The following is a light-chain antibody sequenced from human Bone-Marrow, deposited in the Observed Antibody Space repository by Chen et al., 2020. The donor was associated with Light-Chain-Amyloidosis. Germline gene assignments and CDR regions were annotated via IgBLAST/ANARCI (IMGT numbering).Light chain of an antibody. CDR3: QSADSSGTDEVI. CDR2: RDT. CDR1: DLPTKY. J-gene: IGLJ2*01. V-gene: IGLV3-25*03. Sequence: SYELTQPPSVSVSPGQTARIPCSGDDLPTKYAYWYQQKPGQAPVLVIHRDTERPSGISERFSGASSGTTATLTISGVQAEDEADYHCQSADSSGTDEVILGGGTKLTV.